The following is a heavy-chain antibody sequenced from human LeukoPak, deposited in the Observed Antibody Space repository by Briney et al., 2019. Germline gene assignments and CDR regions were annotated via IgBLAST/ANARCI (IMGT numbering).Heavy chain of an antibody. D-gene: IGHD6-19*01. CDR3: ARTTLAVAGPGRWFDP. V-gene: IGHV1-69*04. CDR2: IIPILGIA. CDR1: GGTFSSYA. Sequence: TVKVSCKASGGTFSSYAISWVRQAPGQGLEWMGRIIPILGIANYAQKFQGRVTITADKSTSTAYMELSSLRSEDTAVYYCARTTLAVAGPGRWFDPWGQGTLVTVSS. J-gene: IGHJ5*02.